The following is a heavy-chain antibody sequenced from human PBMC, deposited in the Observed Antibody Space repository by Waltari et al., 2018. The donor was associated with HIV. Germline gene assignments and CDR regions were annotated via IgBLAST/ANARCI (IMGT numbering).Heavy chain of an antibody. CDR1: GYFFSPLA. CDR2: INTFTKGT. D-gene: IGHD2-21*01. Sequence: HLEQSTGGVQMVGAPVIVSCTTSGYFFSPLAISWVRWAPGRGLEWVGRINTFTKGTKSARRFQDRVTMSSDASTNTSYLELTRLTFDDSAIYYCARDQDLKYDNGIALTYWGQGTLVSVSS. V-gene: IGHV1-18*01. CDR3: ARDQDLKYDNGIALTY. J-gene: IGHJ1*01.